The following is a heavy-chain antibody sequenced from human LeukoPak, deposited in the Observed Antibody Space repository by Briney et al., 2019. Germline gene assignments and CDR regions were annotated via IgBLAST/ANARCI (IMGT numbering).Heavy chain of an antibody. V-gene: IGHV3-9*01. Sequence: GGSLRLFCAASGFPFDDYAMHWVRQATGKGLEGVSGIRESSGSIGYAYAVKGRFTISRDNDKNSLYLQMNSRRAEDTALYYCAKGLKGLKFDYWGQGTLVTVSS. D-gene: IGHD6-19*01. CDR1: GFPFDDYA. J-gene: IGHJ4*02. CDR2: IRESSGSI. CDR3: AKGLKGLKFDY.